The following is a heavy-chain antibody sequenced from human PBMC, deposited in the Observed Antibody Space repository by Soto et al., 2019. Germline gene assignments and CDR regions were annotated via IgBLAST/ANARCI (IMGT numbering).Heavy chain of an antibody. V-gene: IGHV3-74*02. CDR1: GFSLSSYW. Sequence: EVQLVESGRGSVQPGGSLRLSCAVSGFSLSSYWMHWVRQAPGKGLVWVSRSQSDGSSTNYADSVKGRFTISRDNAKNTLYLQMDSLRVEDTAVYYCASEKVVSGTIFVYWGQGTLVTVSS. CDR3: ASEKVVSGTIFVY. CDR2: SQSDGSST. J-gene: IGHJ4*02. D-gene: IGHD2-15*01.